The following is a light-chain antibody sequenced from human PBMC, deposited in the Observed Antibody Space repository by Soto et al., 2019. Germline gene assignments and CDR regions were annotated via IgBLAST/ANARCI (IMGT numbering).Light chain of an antibody. J-gene: IGLJ2*01. Sequence: QTVLTQPPSASGSPGQSVTISCTGTSSDIGAYNYVSWYQQYPGKAPKLIIYDVTERPSGVPDRFSGPKSGNTASLTVSGLRADDEAVYYCNSYAGGDSFDVIFGGGTKLTVL. CDR2: DVT. CDR3: NSYAGGDSFDVI. CDR1: SSDIGAYNY. V-gene: IGLV2-8*01.